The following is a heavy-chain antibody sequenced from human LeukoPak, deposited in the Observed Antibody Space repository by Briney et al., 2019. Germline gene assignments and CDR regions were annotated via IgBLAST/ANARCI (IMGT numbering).Heavy chain of an antibody. CDR3: AMTTGVTLPTL. CDR1: GGSISSYY. V-gene: IGHV4-59*08. J-gene: IGHJ4*02. D-gene: IGHD4-23*01. Sequence: SETLSLTCTVSGGSISSYYWSWLRQPPGRGLEWIGYLHHSGSTSYNPSLKSRVTISLDTSKNQLSLRLSSVTAADTAVYYCAMTTGVTLPTLWGQETVVTVSS. CDR2: LHHSGST.